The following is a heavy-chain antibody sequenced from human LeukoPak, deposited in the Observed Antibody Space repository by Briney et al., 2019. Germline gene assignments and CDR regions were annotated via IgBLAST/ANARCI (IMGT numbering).Heavy chain of an antibody. J-gene: IGHJ3*02. V-gene: IGHV3-30*02. CDR3: ARAISAPGTPENAFDI. Sequence: GGSLRLSCAASGFTFSNYGMFWVRQAPGKGLDWVSFIRFDGSHKYYADSVKGRFTISRDNSKNTVYLQMDSLTSEDTALYYCARAISAPGTPENAFDIWGQGTMVTVSS. D-gene: IGHD6-13*01. CDR2: IRFDGSHK. CDR1: GFTFSNYG.